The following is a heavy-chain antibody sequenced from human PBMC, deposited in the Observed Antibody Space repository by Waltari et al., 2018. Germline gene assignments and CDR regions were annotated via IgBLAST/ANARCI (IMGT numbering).Heavy chain of an antibody. Sequence: EVQLVESGGHLIQPGGSLRLSCAASSFNVSSYYMNWVRQAPGKGLEGVSSISGGSSYKYYADSVKGRFTISRDNVKNSLYLQMNSLRAEDTAVYYCAREWGVMIGTAGFYFDYWAQGTLVTVSS. CDR2: ISGGSSYK. D-gene: IGHD3-22*01. CDR1: SFNVSSYY. V-gene: IGHV3-21*01. J-gene: IGHJ4*02. CDR3: AREWGVMIGTAGFYFDY.